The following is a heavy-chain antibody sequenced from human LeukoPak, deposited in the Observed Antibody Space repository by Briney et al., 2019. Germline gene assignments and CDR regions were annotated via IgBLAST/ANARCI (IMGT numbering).Heavy chain of an antibody. V-gene: IGHV4-61*05. CDR1: GGSISSSSYY. J-gene: IGHJ4*02. CDR2: IYYSGSP. Sequence: PSETLSLTCIVSGGSISSSSYYWGWIRQPPGKGLEWIGYIYYSGSPDYNPSLKSRVTIAVDTSKNQFSLKLRSVTAADTAVYYCARGGPDYGYYFDNWGQGTLVTVFS. D-gene: IGHD3-10*01. CDR3: ARGGPDYGYYFDN.